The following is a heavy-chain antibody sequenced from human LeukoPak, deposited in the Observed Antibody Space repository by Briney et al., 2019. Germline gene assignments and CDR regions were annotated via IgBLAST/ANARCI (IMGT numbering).Heavy chain of an antibody. V-gene: IGHV3-74*01. J-gene: IGHJ4*02. Sequence: GGSLRLSCAASGFTFSSYWLHWVRQAPGKGLVWVSRINSDGSSTSYADSVKGRVTISRDNAKNTLYLQMNSLRAEDTAIYYCARARPRPIDFDYWGQGTLVTVSP. D-gene: IGHD1-14*01. CDR3: ARARPRPIDFDY. CDR1: GFTFSSYW. CDR2: INSDGSST.